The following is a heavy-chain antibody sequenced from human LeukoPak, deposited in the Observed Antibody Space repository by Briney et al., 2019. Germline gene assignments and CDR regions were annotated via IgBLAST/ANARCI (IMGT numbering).Heavy chain of an antibody. CDR1: GFTFSSYS. V-gene: IGHV3-21*01. Sequence: PGGSLRLSCAASGFTFSSYSMNWVRQAPGKGLEWVSSISSSSSYIYYADSVKGRFTISRDNAKNSLYLQMNSLRAEDTAVYYCARGEPTVVTWASDYWGQGTLVTVSS. D-gene: IGHD4-23*01. CDR2: ISSSSSYI. J-gene: IGHJ4*02. CDR3: ARGEPTVVTWASDY.